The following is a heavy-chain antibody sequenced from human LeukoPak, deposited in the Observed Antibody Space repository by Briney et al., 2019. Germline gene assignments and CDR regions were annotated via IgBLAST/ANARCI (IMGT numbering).Heavy chain of an antibody. D-gene: IGHD6-13*01. CDR3: AKDVYSGSCTLMD. Sequence: PGGSLRLSCAASGFTFSSYAMSWVRQAPGKGLEWVSTISGSGSNTYNADSVKGRFTISRDNSKNTLVLQMNSLRAEDTAVYYCAKDVYSGSCTLMDWGQGTLVTVSS. CDR1: GFTFSSYA. V-gene: IGHV3-23*01. CDR2: ISGSGSNT. J-gene: IGHJ4*02.